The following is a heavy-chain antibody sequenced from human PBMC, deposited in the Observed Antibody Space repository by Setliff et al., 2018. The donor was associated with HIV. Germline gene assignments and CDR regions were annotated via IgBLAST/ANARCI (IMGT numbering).Heavy chain of an antibody. CDR1: GYSISSGCY. J-gene: IGHJ4*02. Sequence: PSGTLSLTCAVSGYSISSGCYWGWIRQPPGKGLEWIGSMYHTGSTYYSPSLNSRFTISVDTSKNQFSLKLRSVTAADTAVYYCARQPLYNDYDWRSYYFDYWGQGSLVTVS. V-gene: IGHV4-38-2*01. D-gene: IGHD5-12*01. CDR3: ARQPLYNDYDWRSYYFDY. CDR2: MYHTGST.